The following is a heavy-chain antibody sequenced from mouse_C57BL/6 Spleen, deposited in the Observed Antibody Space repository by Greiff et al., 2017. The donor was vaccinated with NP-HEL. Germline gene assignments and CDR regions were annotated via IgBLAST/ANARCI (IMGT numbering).Heavy chain of an antibody. CDR1: GFTFTDYY. D-gene: IGHD3-2*02. J-gene: IGHJ4*01. CDR3: ARHKGYGTSYAMDY. Sequence: EVKLVESGGGLVQPGGSLSLSCAASGFTFTDYYMSWVRQPPGKALEWLGFIRNKANGYTTEYSASVKGRFTISRDNSQSILYLQMNALRAEDSATYYCARHKGYGTSYAMDYWGQGTSVTVSS. V-gene: IGHV7-3*01. CDR2: IRNKANGYTT.